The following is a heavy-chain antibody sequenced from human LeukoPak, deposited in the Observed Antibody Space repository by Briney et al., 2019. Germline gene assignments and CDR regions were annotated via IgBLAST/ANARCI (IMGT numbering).Heavy chain of an antibody. CDR1: GGSFSGYY. J-gene: IGHJ4*02. Sequence: SETLSLTCAVYGGSFSGYYWSWIRQPPGKGLEWIGEINHSGSTNYNPSLKSRVTISVDTSKNQFSLKLSSVTAADTALYYCARGVSSYDILTGYQFDYWGQGTLVTVSS. V-gene: IGHV4-34*01. D-gene: IGHD3-9*01. CDR2: INHSGST. CDR3: ARGVSSYDILTGYQFDY.